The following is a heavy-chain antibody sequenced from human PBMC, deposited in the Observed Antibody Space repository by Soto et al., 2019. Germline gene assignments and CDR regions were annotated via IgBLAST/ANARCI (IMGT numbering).Heavy chain of an antibody. CDR3: ARQTGTTTTPFDY. V-gene: IGHV4-30-4*01. Sequence: QVQLQESGPGLVKPSRTLSLTCTVSGGSITSGDYYWSWIRQTPGKGLEWIGYIYYSGSTYYNPSLKSPIPISLDTAKNQFSLKLRSVAAADTAVYYCARQTGTTTTPFDYWGQGSLVTVSS. CDR1: GGSITSGDYY. J-gene: IGHJ4*02. D-gene: IGHD1-7*01. CDR2: IYYSGST.